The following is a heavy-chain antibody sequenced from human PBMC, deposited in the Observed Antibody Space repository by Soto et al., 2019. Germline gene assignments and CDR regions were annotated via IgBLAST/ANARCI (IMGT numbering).Heavy chain of an antibody. Sequence: QVQLQESGPGLVKPSETLSLTCTVSGASITKYYWSWIRQPPGQGLESIGYIYYTGDTKTNPSLKSRATISIDTSKSQFSLKLSSVTAADTAVYYCARYSRIPDYWGQGTLVTVSS. J-gene: IGHJ4*02. CDR1: GASITKYY. V-gene: IGHV4-59*01. CDR3: ARYSRIPDY. CDR2: IYYTGDT. D-gene: IGHD2-2*02.